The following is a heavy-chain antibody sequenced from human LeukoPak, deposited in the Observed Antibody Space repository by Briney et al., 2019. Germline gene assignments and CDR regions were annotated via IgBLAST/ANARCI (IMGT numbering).Heavy chain of an antibody. Sequence: GGSLRLSCAASGFTFNNYAVAWVRQAPGKGLEWVSSISSSSSYIYYADSVKGRFTISRDNAKNSLYLQMNSLRAEDTAVYYCARGSGATYGFDPWGQGTLVTVSS. CDR2: ISSSSSYI. CDR1: GFTFNNYA. D-gene: IGHD2-8*02. V-gene: IGHV3-21*01. CDR3: ARGSGATYGFDP. J-gene: IGHJ5*02.